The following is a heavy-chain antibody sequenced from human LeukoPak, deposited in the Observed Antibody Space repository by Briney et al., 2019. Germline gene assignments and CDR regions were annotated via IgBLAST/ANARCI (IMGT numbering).Heavy chain of an antibody. CDR2: IIPIFGTA. CDR1: GGTFSSYA. J-gene: IGHJ3*02. Sequence: GASVKVSCKASGGTFSSYAISWVRQAPGQGLEWMGGIIPIFGTANYAQKFQGRVTITADKSTSTAYMELSSLRSEDTAVYYCARDQGAVYSSSQGAFDIWGQGTMVTVSS. V-gene: IGHV1-69*06. D-gene: IGHD6-13*01. CDR3: ARDQGAVYSSSQGAFDI.